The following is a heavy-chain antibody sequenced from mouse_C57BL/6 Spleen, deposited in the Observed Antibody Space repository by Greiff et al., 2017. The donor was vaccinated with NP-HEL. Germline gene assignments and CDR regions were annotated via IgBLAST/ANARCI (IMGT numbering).Heavy chain of an antibody. D-gene: IGHD2-3*01. J-gene: IGHJ4*01. CDR3: AREGGLLQAMDY. V-gene: IGHV1-82*01. CDR2: IYPGDGDT. CDR1: GYAFSSSW. Sequence: QVQLQQSGPELVKPGASVKISCKASGYAFSSSWMNWVKQRPGKGLEWIGRIYPGDGDTNYNGKFKGKATLTADKSSSTAYMQLSSLTSEDSAVYFCAREGGLLQAMDYWGQGTSVTVSS.